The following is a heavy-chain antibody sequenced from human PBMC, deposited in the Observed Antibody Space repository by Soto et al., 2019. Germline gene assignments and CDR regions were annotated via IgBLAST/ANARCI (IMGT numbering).Heavy chain of an antibody. J-gene: IGHJ6*02. CDR3: ARDGRKQLWVEGLNAMDV. CDR2: ISGYNGQT. Sequence: QIQLVQSGPEVTKPGASVKVSCQGTGYTFSAYGVSWVRQAPGQGLEWMGWISGYNGQTNYAQKFRGRVTFTTDTSTSTAYMEVRSLRSDDTAVDYWARDGRKQLWVEGLNAMDVWGQGTTVTVSS. CDR1: GYTFSAYG. V-gene: IGHV1-18*01. D-gene: IGHD5-18*01.